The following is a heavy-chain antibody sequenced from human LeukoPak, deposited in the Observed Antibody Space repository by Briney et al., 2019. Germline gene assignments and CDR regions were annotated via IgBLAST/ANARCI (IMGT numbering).Heavy chain of an antibody. CDR3: ARGSEQGDSSWYPRYFDY. J-gene: IGHJ4*02. Sequence: SETLSLICAVYGGSFSGYYWSWIRQPPGKGLEWIGEINHSGSTNYNPSLKSRVTISVDTSKNQFSLKLSSVTAADTAVYYCARGSEQGDSSWYPRYFDYWGQGTLVTVSS. CDR1: GGSFSGYY. D-gene: IGHD6-13*01. V-gene: IGHV4-34*01. CDR2: INHSGST.